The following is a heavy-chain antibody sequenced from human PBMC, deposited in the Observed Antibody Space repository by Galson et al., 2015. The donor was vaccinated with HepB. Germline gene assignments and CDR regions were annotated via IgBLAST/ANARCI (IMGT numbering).Heavy chain of an antibody. CDR1: GFTFSSYS. J-gene: IGHJ5*02. D-gene: IGHD2-2*01. CDR3: ARREIVMVPAASNWFDP. V-gene: IGHV3-48*01. CDR2: ISSSSSTI. Sequence: LRLSCAASGFTFSSYSMNWVRQAPGKGLEWVSYISSSSSTIYYADSVKGRFTISRDNAKNSLYLHMNSLRAEDTAVYFCARREIVMVPAASNWFDPWGQGTLVTVSS.